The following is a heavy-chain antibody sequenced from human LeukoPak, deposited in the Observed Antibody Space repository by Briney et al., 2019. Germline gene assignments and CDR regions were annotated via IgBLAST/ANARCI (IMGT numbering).Heavy chain of an antibody. V-gene: IGHV3-23*01. D-gene: IGHD3-10*01. J-gene: IGHJ3*02. CDR2: ISDDGYST. CDR1: RFIFDNYG. CDR3: ARVQDYYKDAFDI. Sequence: GGSLRLSCAASRFIFDNYGMTWVRQAPGKGLEWVSGISDDGYSTYYADSVKGRFTISRDNAQNSLSLQMNSLRAEDTAVYYCARVQDYYKDAFDIWGQGTMVTVSS.